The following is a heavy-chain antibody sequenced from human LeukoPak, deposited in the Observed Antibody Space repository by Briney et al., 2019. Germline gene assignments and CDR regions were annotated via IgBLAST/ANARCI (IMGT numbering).Heavy chain of an antibody. CDR2: IYYSGST. J-gene: IGHJ3*02. Sequence: PSETLSLTCTVSGGSISSGSYYWGWIRQPPGKGLEWIGNIYYSGSTHYNPSLKSRVTISVDTSKNHFSLKLSSVTAADTAVYYCARLPYSSGWFDALDIWGQGTMVTVSS. CDR1: GGSISSGSYY. CDR3: ARLPYSSGWFDALDI. V-gene: IGHV4-39*01. D-gene: IGHD6-19*01.